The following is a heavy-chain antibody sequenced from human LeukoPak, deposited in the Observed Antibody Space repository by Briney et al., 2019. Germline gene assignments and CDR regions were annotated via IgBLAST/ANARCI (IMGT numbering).Heavy chain of an antibody. CDR2: IYYSGST. V-gene: IGHV4-59*13. CDR1: GDSISSYY. CDR3: AGTPNWFDP. D-gene: IGHD2-15*01. J-gene: IGHJ5*02. Sequence: SETLSHTCSVSGDSISSYYWSWIRQPPGKGLEWIGYIYYSGSTNYNPSLKSRVTISVDTSKNQFSLKLSSVTAADTAVYYCAGTPNWFDPWGQGTLVTVSS.